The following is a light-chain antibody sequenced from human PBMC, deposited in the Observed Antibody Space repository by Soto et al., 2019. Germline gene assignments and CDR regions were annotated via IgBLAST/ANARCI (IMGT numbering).Light chain of an antibody. Sequence: DIQMTQSPSALSASVGDRVTITCRASQSITNYLNWYQHKPGQAPNLLIYAASTLQAGVPSRFSGSGSGTDFTLTISSLQPEDVATYYCQKYNSAPWTFGQGTKVDIK. CDR2: AAS. J-gene: IGKJ1*01. CDR1: QSITNY. V-gene: IGKV1-27*01. CDR3: QKYNSAPWT.